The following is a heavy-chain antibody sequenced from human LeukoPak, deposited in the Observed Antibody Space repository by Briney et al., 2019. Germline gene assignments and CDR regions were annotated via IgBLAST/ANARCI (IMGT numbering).Heavy chain of an antibody. CDR3: ARLSRGSSGLDLFDI. CDR1: GGSISSYY. Sequence: SETLSLTCTVSGGSISSYYWNWIRQPPGKGLEWIGYIDNSGSTNYKPSLKSRVTISADTSKNQFSLKLSSVTAADTAVYYCARLSRGSSGLDLFDIWGQGTMVTVSS. D-gene: IGHD3-22*01. J-gene: IGHJ3*02. V-gene: IGHV4-59*08. CDR2: IDNSGST.